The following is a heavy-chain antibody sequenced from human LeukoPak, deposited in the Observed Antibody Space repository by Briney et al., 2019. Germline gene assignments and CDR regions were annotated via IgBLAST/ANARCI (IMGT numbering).Heavy chain of an antibody. J-gene: IGHJ3*02. V-gene: IGHV1-2*02. D-gene: IGHD3-16*02. CDR1: GYTFTGYY. Sequence: ASVNVSYKASGYTFTGYYMHWVRQAPGQGLEWMGWINPNSGGTNYAQKFQGRVTMTRDTSISTAYMELSRLRSDDTAVYYCARITRYDYVWGSYQGDDAFDIWGQGTMVTVSS. CDR2: INPNSGGT. CDR3: ARITRYDYVWGSYQGDDAFDI.